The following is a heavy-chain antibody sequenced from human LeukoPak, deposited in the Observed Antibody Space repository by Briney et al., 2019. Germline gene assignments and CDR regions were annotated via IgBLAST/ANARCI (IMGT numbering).Heavy chain of an antibody. D-gene: IGHD1-26*01. CDR3: AREMVGGTVALDY. Sequence: GASVKVPCKASGYTFTGYYMHWVRQAPGQGLEWMGWINPNSGGTNYAQKFQGRVTMTRDTSTSTAYMELSRLRSDDTAVYYCAREMVGGTVALDYWGQGTLVTVSS. CDR1: GYTFTGYY. CDR2: INPNSGGT. V-gene: IGHV1-2*02. J-gene: IGHJ4*02.